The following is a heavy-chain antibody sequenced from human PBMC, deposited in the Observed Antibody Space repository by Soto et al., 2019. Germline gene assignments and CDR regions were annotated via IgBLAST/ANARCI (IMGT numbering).Heavy chain of an antibody. D-gene: IGHD3-9*01. V-gene: IGHV4-30-4*01. CDR2: IYYSGST. Sequence: SETLSLTCTVSGGSISSGDYYWSWIRQPPGKGLEWIGYIYYSGSTYYNPSLKSRVTISVDTSKNRFSLKLSSVTAADTAVYYCARDMYYDILTGYYGLANWFDPWGQGTLVTVSS. CDR1: GGSISSGDYY. CDR3: ARDMYYDILTGYYGLANWFDP. J-gene: IGHJ5*02.